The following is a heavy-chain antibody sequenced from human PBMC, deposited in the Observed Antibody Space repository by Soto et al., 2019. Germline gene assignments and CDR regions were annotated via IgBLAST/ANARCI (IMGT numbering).Heavy chain of an antibody. CDR3: ARGAADIVVVVAAASVWFDP. CDR1: GGSFSGYY. V-gene: IGHV4-34*01. J-gene: IGHJ5*02. D-gene: IGHD2-15*01. Sequence: SETLSLTCAVYGGSFSGYYWSWIRQPPGKGLEWIGEINHSGSTNYNPSLKSRVTISVDTSKNQFSLKLSSVTAADTAVYYCARGAADIVVVVAAASVWFDPWGQGTLVTVS. CDR2: INHSGST.